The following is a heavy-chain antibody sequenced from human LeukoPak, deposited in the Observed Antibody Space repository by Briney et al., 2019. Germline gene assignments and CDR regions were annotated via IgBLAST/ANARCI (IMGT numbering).Heavy chain of an antibody. D-gene: IGHD7-27*01. CDR2: ISYTGST. J-gene: IGHJ4*02. V-gene: IGHV4-59*08. CDR1: GGSISSYY. Sequence: SETLSLTCTVSGGSISSYYWSWIRQPPGQGLEWIGYISYTGSTNYNPSLKSRVTLSVDTSKNQLSLKLSSVTAADTAVYYCARRGTNWGRFDYWGQGTLVTVSS. CDR3: ARRGTNWGRFDY.